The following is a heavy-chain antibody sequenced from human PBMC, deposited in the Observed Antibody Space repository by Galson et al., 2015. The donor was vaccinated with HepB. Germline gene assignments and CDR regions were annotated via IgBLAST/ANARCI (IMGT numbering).Heavy chain of an antibody. V-gene: IGHV3-66*01. CDR1: GFTVTNNF. CDR3: AREPNYYYGMDV. D-gene: IGHD1-14*01. Sequence: SLRLSCAASGFTVTNNFMNWVRQAPGKGLEWVSIIYSDGSTYYADSVKGRFTISRDNSKNTLYLQMDSLRAEDAAIYYCAREPNYYYGMDVWGQGTTVTVSS. J-gene: IGHJ6*02. CDR2: IYSDGST.